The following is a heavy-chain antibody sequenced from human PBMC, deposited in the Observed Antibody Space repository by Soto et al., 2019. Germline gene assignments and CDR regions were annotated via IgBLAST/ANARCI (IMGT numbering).Heavy chain of an antibody. V-gene: IGHV3-30*19. Sequence: VQLVESGGGVVQPGTSLRLSCVGSGFTFRSFVIHWVRQAPGRGLEWVALTSYDGTNKYFGDSVKGRFTISRDNSRNTVDLQMDSLRLEDMALYYCARWGTTGGLDVWGQGTLVSVSS. J-gene: IGHJ4*02. CDR1: GFTFRSFV. D-gene: IGHD3-16*01. CDR2: TSYDGTNK. CDR3: ARWGTTGGLDV.